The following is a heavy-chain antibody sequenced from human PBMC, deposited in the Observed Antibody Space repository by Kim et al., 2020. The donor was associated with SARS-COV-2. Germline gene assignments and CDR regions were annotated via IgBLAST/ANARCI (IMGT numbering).Heavy chain of an antibody. D-gene: IGHD3-22*01. Sequence: GGSLRLSCAASGFTFSDYYMSWIRQAPGKGLEWVSYISSSGSTIYYADSVKGRFTISRDNAKNSLYLQMNSLRAEDTAVYYCARESWVLSYYYDSSGYYSLDYWGQGTLVTVSS. CDR1: GFTFSDYY. V-gene: IGHV3-11*01. J-gene: IGHJ4*02. CDR3: ARESWVLSYYYDSSGYYSLDY. CDR2: ISSSGSTI.